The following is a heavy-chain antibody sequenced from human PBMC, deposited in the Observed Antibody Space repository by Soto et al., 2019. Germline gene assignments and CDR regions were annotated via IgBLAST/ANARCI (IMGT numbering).Heavy chain of an antibody. Sequence: QVELKQSGAEVKRPGSSVRVSCEASGGNFGDYVVSWLRQAPGQGPEWMGGISPIYNAANYARNFRGRLTITAEKSKNTAYMELVSLRSEETAIYYCARFWSAGTFYGAFDMWGQGTKV. CDR2: ISPIYNAA. V-gene: IGHV1-69*06. CDR3: ARFWSAGTFYGAFDM. D-gene: IGHD3-3*01. J-gene: IGHJ3*02. CDR1: GGNFGDYV.